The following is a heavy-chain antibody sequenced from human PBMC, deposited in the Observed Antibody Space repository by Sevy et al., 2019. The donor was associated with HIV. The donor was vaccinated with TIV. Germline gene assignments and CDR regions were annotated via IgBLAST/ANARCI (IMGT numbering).Heavy chain of an antibody. D-gene: IGHD3-10*01. Sequence: GGSLRLSCTASGFTFGDYAMSWFRLAPGKGLEWVGYIRSKAYGGTTEYAASVKGRFTISRDDSKSIAYLQMNSLKTEDTAVYYCTREVVGVSNYFDYWGQGTLVTVSS. CDR1: GFTFGDYA. CDR2: IRSKAYGGTT. V-gene: IGHV3-49*03. J-gene: IGHJ4*02. CDR3: TREVVGVSNYFDY.